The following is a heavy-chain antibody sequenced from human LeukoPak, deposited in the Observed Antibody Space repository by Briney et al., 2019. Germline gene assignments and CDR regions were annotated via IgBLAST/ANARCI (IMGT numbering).Heavy chain of an antibody. CDR3: AKGEGVVIYYYYMDV. CDR2: ISGSGGTT. D-gene: IGHD3-3*01. V-gene: IGHV3-23*01. CDR1: GFTFSSYA. J-gene: IGHJ6*03. Sequence: GGSLRLSCAASGFTFSSYAMSWVRQAPGKGLEWVSAISGSGGTTYYADSVKGRFTISRDNSKNTLYLQMNSLRAEDTAVYYCAKGEGVVIYYYYMDVWGKGTTVTVSS.